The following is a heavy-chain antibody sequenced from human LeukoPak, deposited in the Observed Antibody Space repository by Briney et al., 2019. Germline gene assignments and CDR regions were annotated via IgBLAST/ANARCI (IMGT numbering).Heavy chain of an antibody. CDR2: IRRSGSTI. CDR1: ALTFSSYE. CDR3: ARDSDYGDYVNWFDP. V-gene: IGHV3-48*03. Sequence: GRSLRPSCAPSALTFSSYETNWVRHAPGKGLEWVSYIRRSGSTIYYADSVKGRFTISRDNAKNSLYLQMNSLRAEDTAVYYCARDSDYGDYVNWFDPWGQGTLVTVSS. J-gene: IGHJ5*02. D-gene: IGHD4-17*01.